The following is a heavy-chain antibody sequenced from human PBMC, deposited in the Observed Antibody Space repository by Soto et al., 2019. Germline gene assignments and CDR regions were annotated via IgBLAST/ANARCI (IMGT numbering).Heavy chain of an antibody. Sequence: EVQLVQSGAEVKEPGESLKISCKGSGYSFTKYWIGWVRQMPGKGLEWMAIIYPDDSDTRYSPSFQGQVTISADKSISTAYLQWSSLKASDTAMYYCVRMGFSGGGYLSYYYYGMDIWGQGTTVTVSS. J-gene: IGHJ6*02. CDR3: VRMGFSGGGYLSYYYYGMDI. V-gene: IGHV5-51*03. D-gene: IGHD5-12*01. CDR2: IYPDDSDT. CDR1: GYSFTKYW.